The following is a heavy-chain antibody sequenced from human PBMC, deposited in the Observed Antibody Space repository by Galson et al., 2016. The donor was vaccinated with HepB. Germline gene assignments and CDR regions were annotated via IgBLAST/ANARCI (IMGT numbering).Heavy chain of an antibody. V-gene: IGHV1-18*01. CDR3: ARGAGGYFDY. CDR2: ISVYNGDT. J-gene: IGHJ4*02. D-gene: IGHD1-26*01. Sequence: SVKVSCKASGNSFTSYSLSWVRQAPGQGLEWMAWISVYNGDTNYAQELQGRVTMTTDTSTSTAYMELRSLRTDDTAVYYCARGAGGYFDYWGQGTLVTVSS. CDR1: GNSFTSYS.